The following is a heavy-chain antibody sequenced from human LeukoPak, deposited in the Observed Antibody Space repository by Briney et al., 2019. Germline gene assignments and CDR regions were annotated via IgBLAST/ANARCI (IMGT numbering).Heavy chain of an antibody. J-gene: IGHJ3*02. CDR1: GFTFSSYA. CDR3: AKDLRYSSSSGDAFDI. D-gene: IGHD6-6*01. CDR2: ISGSGGST. Sequence: PGGSLRLSCAAPGFTFSSYAMSWVRQAPGKGLEWVSAISGSGGSTYYADSVKGRFTISRDNSKNTLYLQMNSLRAEDTAVYYCAKDLRYSSSSGDAFDIWGQGTMVTVSS. V-gene: IGHV3-23*01.